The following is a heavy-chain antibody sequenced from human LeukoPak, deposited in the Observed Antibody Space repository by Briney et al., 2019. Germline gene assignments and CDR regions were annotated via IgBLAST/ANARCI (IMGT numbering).Heavy chain of an antibody. CDR3: AREAVAVTGSWFDP. Sequence: SETLSLTCGVYGGSFSGYYWSWIRQSPGRGLEWIGEVNHSGNTNYNPSLKSRVSISVDTSKNHFSSKLTSVTAADTAVYYCAREAVAVTGSWFDPWGQGALVTVSS. D-gene: IGHD6-19*01. CDR2: VNHSGNT. CDR1: GGSFSGYY. V-gene: IGHV4-34*01. J-gene: IGHJ5*02.